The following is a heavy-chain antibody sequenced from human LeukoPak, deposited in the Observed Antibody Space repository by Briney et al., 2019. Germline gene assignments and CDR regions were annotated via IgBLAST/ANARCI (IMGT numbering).Heavy chain of an antibody. CDR1: GGSISRSSYY. CDR3: ARHAYYYDRSGSYEAFDI. CDR2: IYYSGST. D-gene: IGHD3-22*01. Sequence: SETLSLTCTVSGGSISRSSYYWGWIRQPPGKGLEWIGSIYYSGSTYYNPSLKSRVTISVDTSKNQFSLKLSSVTAADTAVYYCARHAYYYDRSGSYEAFDIWGQGTMVTVSS. V-gene: IGHV4-39*01. J-gene: IGHJ3*02.